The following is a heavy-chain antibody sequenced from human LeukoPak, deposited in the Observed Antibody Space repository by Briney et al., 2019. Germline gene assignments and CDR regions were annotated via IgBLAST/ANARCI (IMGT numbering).Heavy chain of an antibody. Sequence: PGGSLRLSCAASGFTFSSYSMNWVRQAPGKGLEWVSSISSSSSYIYYADSVKGRFTISRDNAKNSLYLKMNSLRAEDTAVYYCARECVVVPAAIYWFDPWGQGTLVTVSS. CDR1: GFTFSSYS. CDR2: ISSSSSYI. CDR3: ARECVVVPAAIYWFDP. J-gene: IGHJ5*02. D-gene: IGHD2-2*02. V-gene: IGHV3-21*01.